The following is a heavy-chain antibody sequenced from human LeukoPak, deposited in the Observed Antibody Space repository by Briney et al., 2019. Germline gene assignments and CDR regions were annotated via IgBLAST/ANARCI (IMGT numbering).Heavy chain of an antibody. D-gene: IGHD2-8*02. CDR2: ISGSGGST. CDR1: GLTFNNYA. V-gene: IGHV3-23*01. Sequence: GGSLRLSCAASGLTFNNYAMSWVRQAPGKGPEWVSAISGSGGSTYYADSVKGRFTISRDNSKNTLYLQMNSLRAEDTAVYYCGVRLVRGYFDYWGQGTLVTVSS. J-gene: IGHJ4*02. CDR3: GVRLVRGYFDY.